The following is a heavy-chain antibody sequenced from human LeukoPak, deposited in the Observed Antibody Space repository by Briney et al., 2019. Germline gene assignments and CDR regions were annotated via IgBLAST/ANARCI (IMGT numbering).Heavy chain of an antibody. J-gene: IGHJ3*02. D-gene: IGHD3-22*01. CDR1: GGSISSGGYY. CDR2: IYYSGST. Sequence: SETLSLTCTVSGGSISSGGYYWSWIRQHPGKGLEWIGYIYYSGSTYYNPSLKSRVTISVDTSKNQFSLKLSSVTAADTAVYYCARAPSSDDASDIWGQGTMVTVSS. V-gene: IGHV4-31*03. CDR3: ARAPSSDDASDI.